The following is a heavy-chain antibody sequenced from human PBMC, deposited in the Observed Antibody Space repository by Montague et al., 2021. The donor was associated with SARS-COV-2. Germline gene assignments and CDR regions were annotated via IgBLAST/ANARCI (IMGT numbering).Heavy chain of an antibody. CDR1: GFTFSNYW. D-gene: IGHD2-2*01. CDR2: IKEDGGQK. V-gene: IGHV3-7*01. CDR3: ARDPNCGSTSCYYHY. Sequence: SLRLSCAASGFTFSNYWMSWVRQAPGKGLEWVANIKEDGGQKYYXDSVKGRFTISRDNAKNSLYPQMNSLRAEDTAVYYCARDPNCGSTSCYYHYWGQGTLVTVSS. J-gene: IGHJ4*02.